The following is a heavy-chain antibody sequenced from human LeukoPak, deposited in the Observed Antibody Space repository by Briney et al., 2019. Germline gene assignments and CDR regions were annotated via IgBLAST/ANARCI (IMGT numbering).Heavy chain of an antibody. Sequence: PSETLSLTCTVSGGSLSSSSYYWGWIRQPPGKGLEGIGSVYYTGASYYNPSLKSRVTISIDTSKKHFSLKLTSVTAAATAVYYCARGAPPQNWGQGTLITVSS. J-gene: IGHJ4*02. CDR1: GGSLSSSSYY. CDR2: VYYTGAS. CDR3: ARGAPPQN. V-gene: IGHV4-39*07.